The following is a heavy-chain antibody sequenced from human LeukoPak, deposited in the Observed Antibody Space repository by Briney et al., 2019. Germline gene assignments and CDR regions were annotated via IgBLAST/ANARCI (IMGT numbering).Heavy chain of an antibody. J-gene: IGHJ4*02. CDR3: ARAAGTTAFDY. V-gene: IGHV4-39*07. Sequence: SETLSLTCTVSGGSISSSSYYWGWIRQSPGKGLEWIGEIYHSGSTNYNPSLKSRVTISVDKSKNQFSLKLSSVTAADTAVYYCARAAGTTAFDYWGQGTLVTVSS. D-gene: IGHD6-13*01. CDR1: GGSISSSSYY. CDR2: IYHSGST.